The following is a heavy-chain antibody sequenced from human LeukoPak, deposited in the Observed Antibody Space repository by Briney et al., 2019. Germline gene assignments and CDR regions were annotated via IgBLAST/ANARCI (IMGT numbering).Heavy chain of an antibody. V-gene: IGHV4-4*07. CDR2: IYTSGST. CDR3: ARGPDYDFWSGAEAFDY. D-gene: IGHD3-3*01. Sequence: PSETQSLTCTVSGGSISSYYWSWIRQPAGKGLEWIGRIYTSGSTNYNPSLKSRVTMSVDTSKNQFSLKLSSVTAADTAVYYCARGPDYDFWSGAEAFDYWGQGTLVTVSS. CDR1: GGSISSYY. J-gene: IGHJ4*02.